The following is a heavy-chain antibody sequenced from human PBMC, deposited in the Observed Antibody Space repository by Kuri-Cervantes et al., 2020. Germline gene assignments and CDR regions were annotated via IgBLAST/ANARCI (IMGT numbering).Heavy chain of an antibody. CDR1: GFSLSTSGVG. CDR3: ARMKPPGGFDY. V-gene: IGHV2-5*02. Sequence: SGPTLVKPTQTLTLTCTFSGFSLSTSGVGVGWIRQPPGKALEWLALIYWDDDKRYSPSLKTRLTISKDTSKNQVVLTMTNMDPVDTATYYCARMKPPGGFDYWGQGTLVTVSS. CDR2: IYWDDDK. J-gene: IGHJ4*02. D-gene: IGHD1-14*01.